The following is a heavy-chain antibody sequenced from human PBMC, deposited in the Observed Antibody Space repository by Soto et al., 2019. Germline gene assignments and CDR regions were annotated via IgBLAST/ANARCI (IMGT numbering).Heavy chain of an antibody. J-gene: IGHJ4*02. CDR1: GGSISSSSYY. Sequence: TSETLSLTCTVSGGSISSSSYYWGWIRQPPGKGLEWIGSIYYSGSTYYNPSLKSRVTISVDTSKNQFSLKLSSVTAADTAVYYCTTEKESQLVSYYGSGSYGSFDYWGQGTLVTVSS. CDR2: IYYSGST. V-gene: IGHV4-39*01. CDR3: TTEKESQLVSYYGSGSYGSFDY. D-gene: IGHD3-10*01.